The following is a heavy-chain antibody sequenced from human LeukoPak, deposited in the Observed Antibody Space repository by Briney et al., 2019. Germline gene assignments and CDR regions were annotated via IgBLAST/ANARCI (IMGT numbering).Heavy chain of an antibody. CDR1: GGSISSYS. CDR3: AREDGDYALGYFDL. D-gene: IGHD4-17*01. Sequence: SETLSLTCTVSGGSISSYSWSWTRQPPRKGLEWIGNIYYNGSTKYNSPLKSRLTISVDTSKNQFSLKLSSVTAADTAVYYCAREDGDYALGYFDLWGRGTLVTVSS. V-gene: IGHV4-59*01. J-gene: IGHJ2*01. CDR2: IYYNGST.